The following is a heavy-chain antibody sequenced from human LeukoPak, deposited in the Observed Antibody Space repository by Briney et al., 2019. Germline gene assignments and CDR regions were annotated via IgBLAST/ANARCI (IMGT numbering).Heavy chain of an antibody. CDR2: IYYSGST. Sequence: PSETLSLTCTVSGGSISSYYWSWIRQPPGKGLEWIGYIYYSGSTNYNPSLKSRVTISVDTSKNQFSLKLSSVTAADTAVYYCARDGYSQWGFDYWGQGTLVTVSS. V-gene: IGHV4-59*01. CDR3: ARDGYSQWGFDY. CDR1: GGSISSYY. J-gene: IGHJ4*02. D-gene: IGHD5-24*01.